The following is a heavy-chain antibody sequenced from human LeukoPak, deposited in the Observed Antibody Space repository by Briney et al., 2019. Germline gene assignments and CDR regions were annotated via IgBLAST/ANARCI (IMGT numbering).Heavy chain of an antibody. V-gene: IGHV3-30-3*01. CDR1: GFTFSSYA. CDR2: ISYDGSNK. D-gene: IGHD2-2*01. Sequence: GGSLRLSCAASGFTFSSYAMHWVRQAPGKGLEWVAVISYDGSNKYYADSVKGRFTISRDNSKNTLYLQMNSLRAEDTAVYYCARGAGYCSSTSCYDYYMDVWGKGTTVTVSS. J-gene: IGHJ6*03. CDR3: ARGAGYCSSTSCYDYYMDV.